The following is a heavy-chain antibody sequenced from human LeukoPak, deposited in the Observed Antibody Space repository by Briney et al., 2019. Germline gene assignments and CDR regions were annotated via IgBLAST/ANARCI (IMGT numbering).Heavy chain of an antibody. CDR1: GFTFSSYA. J-gene: IGHJ4*02. D-gene: IGHD2-15*01. Sequence: GGSLRLSCAASGFTFSSYAMSWVRQAPGKGLEWVSAISGSGGSTYYADSVKGRFTISRDDSKNTLYLQMNSLRAEDTAVYYCAQGGGGTCNFGMAYWGQGTLVTVSS. V-gene: IGHV3-23*01. CDR3: AQGGGGTCNFGMAY. CDR2: ISGSGGST.